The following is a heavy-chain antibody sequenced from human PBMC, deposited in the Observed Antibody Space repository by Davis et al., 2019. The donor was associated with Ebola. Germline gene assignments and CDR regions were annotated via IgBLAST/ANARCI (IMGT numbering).Heavy chain of an antibody. J-gene: IGHJ6*02. Sequence: GGSLRLSCTVSGFTFSDYYMSWIRQAPGKGLEWVSYISSSGSTIYYADSVKGRFTISRDNAKNSLYLQMNSLRAEDTAVYYCARDLITISRRYYGMDVWGQGTTVTVSS. CDR3: ARDLITISRRYYGMDV. V-gene: IGHV3-11*01. D-gene: IGHD3-3*01. CDR1: GFTFSDYY. CDR2: ISSSGSTI.